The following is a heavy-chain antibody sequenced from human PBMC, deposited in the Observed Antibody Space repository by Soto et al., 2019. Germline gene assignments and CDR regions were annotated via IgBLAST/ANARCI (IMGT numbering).Heavy chain of an antibody. CDR1: GYSISSGYY. J-gene: IGHJ5*02. CDR2: IYHSGST. CDR3: ARGSRDFWSGYDVNWFDP. Sequence: SETLSLTCAVSGYSISSGYYWGWIRQPPGKGLEWIGSIYHSGSTYYNPSLKSRVTISVDTSKNQFSLKLSSVTAADTAVYYCARGSRDFWSGYDVNWFDPWGQGTLVTVSS. D-gene: IGHD3-3*01. V-gene: IGHV4-38-2*01.